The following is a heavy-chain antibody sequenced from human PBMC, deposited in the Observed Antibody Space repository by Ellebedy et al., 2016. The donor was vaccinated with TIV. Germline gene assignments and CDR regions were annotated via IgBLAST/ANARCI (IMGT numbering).Heavy chain of an antibody. CDR1: GYSFTSFE. J-gene: IGHJ5*02. Sequence: ASVKVSXXASGYSFTSFEINWARQATGQGLEYVGWMDPRNGNTGYAPKFRDRVTMTMNTSISTAYMELRGLASEDTAVYYCARDPLGPNWFDPWGQGTLVTVSS. D-gene: IGHD7-27*01. V-gene: IGHV1-8*01. CDR3: ARDPLGPNWFDP. CDR2: MDPRNGNT.